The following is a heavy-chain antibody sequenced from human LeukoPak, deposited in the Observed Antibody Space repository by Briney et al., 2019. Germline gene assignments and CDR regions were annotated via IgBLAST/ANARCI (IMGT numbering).Heavy chain of an antibody. J-gene: IGHJ2*01. CDR1: GFTFSNTA. CDR2: MSAYNDRT. D-gene: IGHD6-19*01. Sequence: GGSLRLSCAASGFTFSNTAMSWVRQTPGKGLEWVATMSAYNDRTHYADSVRGRFTVSRDNSKNTLSLQMNSLREDDTAVYYCARDRRSSGWFSLPYWYFDLWGRGTLVTVSS. CDR3: ARDRRSSGWFSLPYWYFDL. V-gene: IGHV3-23*01.